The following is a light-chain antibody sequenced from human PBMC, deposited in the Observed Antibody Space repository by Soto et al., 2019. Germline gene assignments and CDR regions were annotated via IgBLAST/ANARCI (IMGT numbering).Light chain of an antibody. CDR3: QQRSNWPPVLT. CDR1: QSVSSY. Sequence: EIVLTQSPATLSLSPGERATLSCRASQSVSSYLAWYQQKPGQAPRLLIYDASNRATGIPARFSGSGSGTDFTLTISSLEPEDFAVYYCQQRSNWPPVLTFGGGTKGDIK. J-gene: IGKJ4*01. CDR2: DAS. V-gene: IGKV3-11*01.